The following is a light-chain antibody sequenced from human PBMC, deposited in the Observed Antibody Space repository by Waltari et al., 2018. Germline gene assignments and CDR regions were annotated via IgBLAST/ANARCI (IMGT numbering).Light chain of an antibody. V-gene: IGKV1-5*03. Sequence: DIQMTQSPSTLSASVADRVTITCRASQRISSWLAWYQQKPGKAPKLLIYKASSLETGVPSRFSGSGSGTEFTLTISSLQPDDFATYYCLHYNSYPRTFGQGTKVEIK. CDR2: KAS. CDR1: QRISSW. CDR3: LHYNSYPRT. J-gene: IGKJ1*01.